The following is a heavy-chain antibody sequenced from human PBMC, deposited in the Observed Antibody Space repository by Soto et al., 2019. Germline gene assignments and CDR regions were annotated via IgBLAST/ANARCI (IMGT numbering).Heavy chain of an antibody. CDR1: GFTVSSNY. J-gene: IGHJ4*02. CDR2: IYSGGST. D-gene: IGHD1-26*01. V-gene: IGHV3-53*01. CDR3: AREGGSYFWYFDY. Sequence: GGSLRLSCAASGFTVSSNYMSWVRQAPGKGLEWVSVIYSGGSTYYADSVKSRFTISRDNSKNTLYLQMNSLRAEDTAVYYCAREGGSYFWYFDYCGQGTLVTVSS.